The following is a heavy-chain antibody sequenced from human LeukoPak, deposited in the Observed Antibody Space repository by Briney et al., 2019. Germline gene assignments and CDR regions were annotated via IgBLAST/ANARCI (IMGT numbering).Heavy chain of an antibody. D-gene: IGHD2/OR15-2a*01. V-gene: IGHV3-66*01. CDR3: ARDRDPVLGWFDP. J-gene: IGHJ5*02. CDR1: GISVTGNY. Sequence: PGGSLRLSCAASGISVTGNYMAWVRQAPGKGLEWVSYIYQDGKKYYADAVNDRFTISRDSSKNTLYLEMNSLRVEDTAVYYCARDRDPVLGWFDPWGQGTLVTVSS. CDR2: IYQDGKK.